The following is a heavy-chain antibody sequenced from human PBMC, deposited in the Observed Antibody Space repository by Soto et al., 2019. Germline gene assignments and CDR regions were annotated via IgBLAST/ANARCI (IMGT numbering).Heavy chain of an antibody. D-gene: IGHD2-8*01. J-gene: IGHJ1*01. CDR1: GFTFSSHE. Sequence: PGGSLRLSXEATGFTFSSHEMNWIRQTPGKRLEWIAKISGSGSTINYADSVKGRFTISRDNVQRTLHLQMDRLRVEDTGVYYCARGGVYWGRGTLVTVS. V-gene: IGHV3-48*03. CDR2: ISGSGSTI. CDR3: ARGGVY.